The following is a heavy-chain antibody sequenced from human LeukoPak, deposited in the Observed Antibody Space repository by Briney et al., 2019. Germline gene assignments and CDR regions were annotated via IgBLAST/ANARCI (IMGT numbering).Heavy chain of an antibody. J-gene: IGHJ4*02. Sequence: PSETLSLTCTVSGGSISSGSYYWSWIRQPAGKGLEWIGRIYTSGSTNYNPSLKSRVTISVDTSKNLFSLKLSSVTAADTAVYYCARGAGLKAYYFDYWGQGTLVTVSS. CDR2: IYTSGST. V-gene: IGHV4-61*02. CDR3: ARGAGLKAYYFDY. D-gene: IGHD3/OR15-3a*01. CDR1: GGSISSGSYY.